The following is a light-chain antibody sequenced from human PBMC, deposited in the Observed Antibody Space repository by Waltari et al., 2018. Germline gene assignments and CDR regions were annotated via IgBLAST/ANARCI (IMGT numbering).Light chain of an antibody. V-gene: IGKV4-1*01. CDR2: WAP. CDR3: QQYYSTPNT. J-gene: IGKJ2*01. CDR1: QSVLYSSTNKNY. Sequence: DIVMTQSPDSLAVSLGERATINCESSQSVLYSSTNKNYLAWDQQKPGQPPKLRIYWAPTRESGVPDRFSGSGSGTDFTLAISSLQAEDVAVYYCQQYYSTPNTFGQGTKVEIK.